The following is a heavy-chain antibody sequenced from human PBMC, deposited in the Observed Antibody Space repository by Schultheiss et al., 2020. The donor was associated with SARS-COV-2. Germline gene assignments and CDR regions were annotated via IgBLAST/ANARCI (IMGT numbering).Heavy chain of an antibody. CDR1: GFTFSSYE. Sequence: GGSLRLSCAASGFTFSSYEMNWVRQAPGKGLEWVSYISSSSSTIYYADSVKGRFTISRDNAKNSLYLQMNSLRAEDTAVYYCARNPGYSSSWRVPREEAFDIWGQGTMVTVSS. J-gene: IGHJ3*02. CDR3: ARNPGYSSSWRVPREEAFDI. D-gene: IGHD6-6*01. V-gene: IGHV3-48*03. CDR2: ISSSSSTI.